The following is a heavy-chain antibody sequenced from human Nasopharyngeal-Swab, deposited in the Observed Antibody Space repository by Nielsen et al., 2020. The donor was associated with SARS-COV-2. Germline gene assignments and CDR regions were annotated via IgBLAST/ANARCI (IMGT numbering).Heavy chain of an antibody. V-gene: IGHV4-34*01. Sequence: SQTLSLTCAVYGGSFSFYYWTWIRQPPGKGLEWIGEINHSGSTNYNPSLKSRVTISVDTSKNQFSLKLSSVTAADTAVYYCARLPHRDTAMVKAVVLDYWGQGTLVTVSS. D-gene: IGHD5-18*01. CDR3: ARLPHRDTAMVKAVVLDY. CDR2: INHSGST. CDR1: GGSFSFYY. J-gene: IGHJ4*02.